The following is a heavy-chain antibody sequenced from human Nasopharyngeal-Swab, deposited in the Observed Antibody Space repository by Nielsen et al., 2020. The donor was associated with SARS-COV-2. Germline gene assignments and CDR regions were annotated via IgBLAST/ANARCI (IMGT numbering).Heavy chain of an antibody. CDR2: ISAYNGNT. D-gene: IGHD3-3*01. Sequence: ASVKVSCKASGYTFTSYGISWVRQAPGQGLEWMGWISAYNGNTNYAQKLQGRVTMTTDTSTSTAYMELRSLRSDDTAVYYCARVDVDFWRGSPLYSFGYWGQGTLVPLSS. J-gene: IGHJ4*02. CDR3: ARVDVDFWRGSPLYSFGY. CDR1: GYTFTSYG. V-gene: IGHV1-18*01.